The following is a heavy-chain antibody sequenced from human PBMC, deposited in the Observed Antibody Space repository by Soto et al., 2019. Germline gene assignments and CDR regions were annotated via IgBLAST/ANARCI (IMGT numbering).Heavy chain of an antibody. J-gene: IGHJ3*02. V-gene: IGHV3-74*01. D-gene: IGHD1-26*01. Sequence: GGSLRLSCAASGFTFSSYWMHWVRQAPGKGLVWVSRINSDGSSTSYADSVKGRFTISRDNAKNTLYLQMNSLRAEDTAVYYCASISGSYYNAFDIWGQGTMVTVSS. CDR1: GFTFSSYW. CDR2: INSDGSST. CDR3: ASISGSYYNAFDI.